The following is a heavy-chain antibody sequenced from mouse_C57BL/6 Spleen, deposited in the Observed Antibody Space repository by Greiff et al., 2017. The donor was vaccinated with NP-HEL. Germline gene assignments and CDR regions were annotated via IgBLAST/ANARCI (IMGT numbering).Heavy chain of an antibody. V-gene: IGHV5-16*01. D-gene: IGHD2-2*01. CDR2: INYDGSST. CDR3: AGEGYEGGGSAMTY. CDR1: GFTFSDYY. Sequence: EVMLVESEGGLVQPGSSMKLSCTASGFTFSDYYMAWVRQVPEKGLEWVANINYDGSSTYYLDSLKSRFIISRDNAQNILYLQMSRLESEDTATYYCAGEGYEGGGSAMTYWGQGTSVTVSS. J-gene: IGHJ4*01.